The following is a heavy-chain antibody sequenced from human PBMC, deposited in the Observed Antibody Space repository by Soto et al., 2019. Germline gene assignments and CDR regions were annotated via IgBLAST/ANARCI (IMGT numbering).Heavy chain of an antibody. CDR3: AGQLFYYGSGRYYYGVDV. CDR2: ITHSGST. CDR1: GGSFSDYY. V-gene: IGHV4-34*02. D-gene: IGHD3-10*01. Sequence: QVQLQQWGAGLLKPSETLSLTCTVYGGSFSDYYWSWIRQPPGKGLEWIGEITHSGSTNYNSSLKGRVSISLDMSKYQFSLKLSSVTAADTAVYYCAGQLFYYGSGRYYYGVDVWGQGTTVTVSS. J-gene: IGHJ6*02.